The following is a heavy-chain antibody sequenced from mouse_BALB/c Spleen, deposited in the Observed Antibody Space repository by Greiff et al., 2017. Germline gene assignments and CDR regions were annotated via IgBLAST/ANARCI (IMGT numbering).Heavy chain of an antibody. D-gene: IGHD1-1*01. CDR3: ARCGSSSWYFDV. Sequence: EVKLLESGPGLVKPSQSLSLTCTVTGYSITSDYAWNWIRQFPGNKLEWMGYISYSGSTSYNPSLKSRISITRDTSKNQFFLQLNSVTTEDTATYYCARCGSSSWYFDVWGAGTTVTVSS. CDR1: GYSITSDYA. CDR2: ISYSGST. V-gene: IGHV3-2*02. J-gene: IGHJ1*01.